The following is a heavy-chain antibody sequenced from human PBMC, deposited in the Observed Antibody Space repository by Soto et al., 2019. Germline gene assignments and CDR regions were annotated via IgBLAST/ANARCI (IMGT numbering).Heavy chain of an antibody. Sequence: PGGSLRLSCAASGFTFSSYGMHWVRQAPGKGLVWVAVISYDGSDKYYVDSVKGRFTISRDNSNNTLYLQMNSLRAEDTAMYYCAKDLNYGGNWPRYYGMDVWGQGTTVTVSS. CDR3: AKDLNYGGNWPRYYGMDV. V-gene: IGHV3-30*18. CDR2: ISYDGSDK. J-gene: IGHJ6*02. D-gene: IGHD4-17*01. CDR1: GFTFSSYG.